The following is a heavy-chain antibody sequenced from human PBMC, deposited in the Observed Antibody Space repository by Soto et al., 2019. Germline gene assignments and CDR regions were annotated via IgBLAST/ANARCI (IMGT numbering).Heavy chain of an antibody. D-gene: IGHD2-15*01. CDR3: ARDLRPLGTAAYYYGMDV. V-gene: IGHV3-11*06. J-gene: IGHJ6*02. CDR2: ISSSSSYT. CDR1: GFTFSDYY. Sequence: QVQLVESGGGLVKPGGSLRLSCAASGFTFSDYYMSWIRQAPGKGLEWVSYISSSSSYTNYADSVKGRFTISRDNAKNSLYLQMNRLRAEDTAVYYCARDLRPLGTAAYYYGMDVWGQGTTVTVSS.